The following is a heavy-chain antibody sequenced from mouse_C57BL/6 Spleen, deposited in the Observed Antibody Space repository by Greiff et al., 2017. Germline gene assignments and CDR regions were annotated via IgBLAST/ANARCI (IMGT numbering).Heavy chain of an antibody. J-gene: IGHJ3*01. CDR2: INPNNGGS. V-gene: IGHV1-26*01. CDR1: GYTFTDYY. CDR3: ASHGRVYYGSPFAY. Sequence: EVQLQQSGPELVKPGASVKISCKASGYTFTDYYMNWVKQSHGKSLEWIGDINPNNGGSSYNQKFKGKATLTVDKSSSTAYMELRSLTSEDSAVYYCASHGRVYYGSPFAYWGQGTLVTVSA. D-gene: IGHD1-1*01.